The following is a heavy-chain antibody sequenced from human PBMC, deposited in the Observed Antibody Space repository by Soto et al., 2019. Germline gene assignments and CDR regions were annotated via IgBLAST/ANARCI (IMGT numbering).Heavy chain of an antibody. J-gene: IGHJ6*03. V-gene: IGHV4-39*01. CDR1: GDSISNNNFY. D-gene: IGHD3-10*01. Sequence: QLQLQESGPGLVKPSETLSLTCTVSGDSISNNNFYWGWIRQPPGKGLEWIGTIYYSGSTYYNPSLKSRVTISVATSNNPLSLKLSSVTAADTAVYYCARHYGYYSYYMDVWTKGTTVTVSS. CDR2: IYYSGST. CDR3: ARHYGYYSYYMDV.